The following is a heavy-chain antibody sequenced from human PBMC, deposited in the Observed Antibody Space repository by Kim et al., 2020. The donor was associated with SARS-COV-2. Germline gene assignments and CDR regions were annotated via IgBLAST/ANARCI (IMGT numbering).Heavy chain of an antibody. Sequence: GGSLRLSCAASGFTFDDYAMHWVRQAPGKGLEWVSGISWNSGSIGYADSVKGRFTISGDNAKNSLYLQMNSLRAEDTALYYCAKQRRYYGSGSPIEGNFDYWGQGTLVTVSS. V-gene: IGHV3-9*01. CDR3: AKQRRYYGSGSPIEGNFDY. CDR2: ISWNSGSI. J-gene: IGHJ4*02. D-gene: IGHD3-10*01. CDR1: GFTFDDYA.